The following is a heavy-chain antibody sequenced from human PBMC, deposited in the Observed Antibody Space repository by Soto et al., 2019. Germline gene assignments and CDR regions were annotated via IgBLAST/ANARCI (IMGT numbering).Heavy chain of an antibody. CDR3: ASLQTTSPGYGMDV. D-gene: IGHD1-7*01. J-gene: IGHJ6*02. CDR2: IYHSGST. V-gene: IGHV4-30-2*01. CDR1: GGSISSGGYS. Sequence: SETLSLTCAVSGGSISSGGYSWSWIRQPPGKGLEWIGYIYHSGSTYYNPSLKSRVTISVDRSKNQFSLKLSSVTAADTAVYYCASLQTTSPGYGMDVWGQGTTVTVSS.